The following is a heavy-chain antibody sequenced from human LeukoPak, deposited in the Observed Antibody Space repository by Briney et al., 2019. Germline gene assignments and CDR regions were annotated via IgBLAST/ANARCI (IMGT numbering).Heavy chain of an antibody. CDR3: ARDLPLSGWYYYYGMDV. Sequence: GGSLRLSCAASGFTVSSNYMSWVRQAPGKGLEWVSSISSSSSYIYYADSVKGRFTISRDNAKNSLYLQMNSLRAEDTAVYYCARDLPLSGWYYYYGMDVWGQGTTVTVSS. J-gene: IGHJ6*02. CDR1: GFTVSSNY. V-gene: IGHV3-21*01. D-gene: IGHD6-19*01. CDR2: ISSSSSYI.